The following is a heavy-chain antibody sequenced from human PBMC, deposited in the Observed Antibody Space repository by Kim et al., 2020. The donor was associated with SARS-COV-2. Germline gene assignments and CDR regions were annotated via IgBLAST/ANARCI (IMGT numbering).Heavy chain of an antibody. CDR2: T. CDR3: ARVLPVLQFDY. J-gene: IGHJ4*02. Sequence: TDYAHSMKGRFTISSNKAKHYLYLQMDSLGAEDTALYHCARVLPVLQFDYWGQGTLVTVSS. V-gene: IGHV3-20*01. D-gene: IGHD2-8*02.